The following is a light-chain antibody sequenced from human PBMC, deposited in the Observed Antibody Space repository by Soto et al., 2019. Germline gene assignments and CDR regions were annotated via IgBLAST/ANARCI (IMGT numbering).Light chain of an antibody. Sequence: EIVLTQSPGTLSLSPGERATLSCRASQSVSSSYLAWYQQKPGQAPRLLIYGASSRATGIPDSFSGSGSGADFTLTISTLGPEDFAVYYCQQYGSSPITFGKGTRLEI. J-gene: IGKJ5*01. CDR3: QQYGSSPIT. CDR2: GAS. CDR1: QSVSSSY. V-gene: IGKV3-20*01.